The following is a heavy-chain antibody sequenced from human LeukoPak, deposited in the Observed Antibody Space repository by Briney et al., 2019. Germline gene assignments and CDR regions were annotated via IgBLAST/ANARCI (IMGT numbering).Heavy chain of an antibody. V-gene: IGHV3-21*01. CDR1: GFTFSGYS. J-gene: IGHJ4*02. D-gene: IGHD6-13*01. Sequence: GGSLRLSCAASGFTFSGYSMNWVRQAPGKGLERVSSISTTSDYIHYADSLKGRVAISRDNAKNSLYLQMNSLRAEDTAVYYCARGGIYSQGFDYWGQGSLVTVSS. CDR2: ISTTSDYI. CDR3: ARGGIYSQGFDY.